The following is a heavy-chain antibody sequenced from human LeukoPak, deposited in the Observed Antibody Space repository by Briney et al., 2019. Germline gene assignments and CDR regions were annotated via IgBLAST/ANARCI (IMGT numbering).Heavy chain of an antibody. CDR1: GGTFSSYA. CDR3: AKGSGSYCSGGNCFRPDV. CDR2: IIPIFGIV. Sequence: SVKVSCKASGGTFSSYAISWVRQAPGQGLEWMGRIIPIFGIVDYAQKFQGRVTITSDVSTSTAYMELSSLRSEDTALYYCAKGSGSYCSGGNCFRPDVWGKGTTVTVSS. D-gene: IGHD2-15*01. V-gene: IGHV1-69*13. J-gene: IGHJ6*03.